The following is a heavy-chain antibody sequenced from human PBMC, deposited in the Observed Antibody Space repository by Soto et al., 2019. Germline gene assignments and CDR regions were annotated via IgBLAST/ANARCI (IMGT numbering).Heavy chain of an antibody. Sequence: WGSLRLSCAASGFTFSSDSMNWVRQAPGKGREWVSYISSSSSTIYYADSVKGRFTISRDNAKNSLYLQMNSLRDEDTAVYYCARDNYYDSSGYYFGPPDYWGQGTLVTVSS. V-gene: IGHV3-48*02. D-gene: IGHD3-22*01. J-gene: IGHJ4*02. CDR1: GFTFSSDS. CDR2: ISSSSSTI. CDR3: ARDNYYDSSGYYFGPPDY.